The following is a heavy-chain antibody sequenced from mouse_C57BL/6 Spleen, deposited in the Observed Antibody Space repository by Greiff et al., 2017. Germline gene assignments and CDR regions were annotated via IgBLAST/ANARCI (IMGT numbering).Heavy chain of an antibody. J-gene: IGHJ4*01. CDR2: IDPENGDT. Sequence: EVQLQQSGAELVRPGASVKLSCTASGFNIKDDYMHWVKQRPEQGLEWIGWIDPENGDTEYASKFQGKATITADTSSNTAYLQLSSLTSEDTAVYYCTATAQATGAMDYWGQGTSVTVSS. D-gene: IGHD3-2*02. V-gene: IGHV14-4*01. CDR1: GFNIKDDY. CDR3: TATAQATGAMDY.